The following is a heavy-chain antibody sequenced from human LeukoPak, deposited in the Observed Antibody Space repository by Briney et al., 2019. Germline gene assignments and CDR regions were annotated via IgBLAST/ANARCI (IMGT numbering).Heavy chain of an antibody. CDR2: IYHSGST. J-gene: IGHJ5*02. CDR3: ARKYYYDSSTLDP. CDR1: GGSISSGGYS. Sequence: SETLSLTCAVSGGSISSGGYSWSWIRQPPGKGLEWIGYIYHSGSTYYNPSLKSRVTISVDRSKNQFSLKLSSVTAADTAVYYCARKYYYDSSTLDPWGQGTLVTVSS. D-gene: IGHD3-22*01. V-gene: IGHV4-30-2*01.